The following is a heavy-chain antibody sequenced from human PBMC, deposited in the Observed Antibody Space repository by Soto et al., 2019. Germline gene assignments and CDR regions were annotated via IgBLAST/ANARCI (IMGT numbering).Heavy chain of an antibody. CDR3: ATELRYFDWPNYYYYYMDV. CDR1: GYTFTSYD. CDR2: MNPNRGNT. D-gene: IGHD3-9*01. J-gene: IGHJ6*03. Sequence: ASVKVSCKASGYTFTSYDINWVRQATGQGLEWMGWMNPNRGNTGYAQKFQGRVNMTRNNSISTAYMGLSSLRSEETAVYYCATELRYFDWPNYYYYYMDVWGQGTTVTVSS. V-gene: IGHV1-8*01.